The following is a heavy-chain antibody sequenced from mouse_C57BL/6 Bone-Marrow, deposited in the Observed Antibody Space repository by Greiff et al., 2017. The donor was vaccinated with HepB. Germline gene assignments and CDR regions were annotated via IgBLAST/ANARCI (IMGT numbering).Heavy chain of an antibody. Sequence: EVMLVESGGGLVQPGGSLKLSCAASGFTFSDYYMYWVRQTPEKRLEWVAYISDGGGSTYYPDTVKGRFTISRDNAKNTLYLQMSRLKSEDTAVYYCARGSYRGYYAMDYWGQGTSVTVSS. D-gene: IGHD2-12*01. CDR3: ARGSYRGYYAMDY. J-gene: IGHJ4*01. CDR1: GFTFSDYY. V-gene: IGHV5-12*01. CDR2: ISDGGGST.